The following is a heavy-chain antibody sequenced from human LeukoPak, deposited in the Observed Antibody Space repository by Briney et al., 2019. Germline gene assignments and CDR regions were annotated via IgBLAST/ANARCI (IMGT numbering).Heavy chain of an antibody. CDR3: ARDVVRIRKREYSGSHGNAFDI. V-gene: IGHV4-59*01. Sequence: PSETLSLTCTVSGGSISSYYWSWIRQPPGKGLEWIGYIYYSGSTNYNPSLKSRVTISVDTSKNQFSLKLSSVTAADTAVYYCARDVVRIRKREYSGSHGNAFDIWGQGTMVTVSS. CDR1: GGSISSYY. D-gene: IGHD1-26*01. CDR2: IYYSGST. J-gene: IGHJ3*02.